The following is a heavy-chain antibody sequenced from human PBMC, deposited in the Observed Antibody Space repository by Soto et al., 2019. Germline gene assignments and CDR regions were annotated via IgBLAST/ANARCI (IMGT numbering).Heavy chain of an antibody. D-gene: IGHD1-26*01. CDR1: GGSFSGYY. V-gene: IGHV4-34*01. CDR2: INHSGST. CDR3: ARVYWDYYGTDV. J-gene: IGHJ6*02. Sequence: PSETLSLTCAVYGGSFSGYYWSWIRQPPGKGLEWIGEINHSGSTNYNPSLKSRVTISVDTSKNQFSLKLSSVTAADTAVYYCARVYWDYYGTDVWGQGTTVTVSS.